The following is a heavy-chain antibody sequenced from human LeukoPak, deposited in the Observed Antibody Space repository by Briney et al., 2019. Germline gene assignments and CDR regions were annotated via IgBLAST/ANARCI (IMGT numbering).Heavy chain of an antibody. CDR3: ARVYSSGWDYSYYYYMDV. J-gene: IGHJ6*03. V-gene: IGHV3-7*01. D-gene: IGHD6-19*01. CDR2: IKQDGSEK. CDR1: GFIFTSYW. Sequence: GGSLRLSCAASGFIFTSYWMSWVRQAPGKGLEWVANIKQDGSEKYYVDSVKGRFTISRDNAKNSLYLQMNSLRADDTAVYYCARVYSSGWDYSYYYYMDVWGKGTTVTVSS.